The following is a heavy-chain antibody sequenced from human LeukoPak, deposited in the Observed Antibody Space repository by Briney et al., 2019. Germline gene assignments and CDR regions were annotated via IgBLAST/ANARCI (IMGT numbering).Heavy chain of an antibody. CDR3: VREKLYTSSWGFQH. V-gene: IGHV4-4*07. J-gene: IGHJ1*01. CDR2: FYSSVST. D-gene: IGHD6-13*01. Sequence: SETLSLTCTVSGGSIRSYYWNWIRQPAGKGLEWIGRFYSSVSTKYNPSLESRVTMSVDTSRNLFYLNLTSVTAADTAIYFCVREKLYTSSWGFQHWGQGALVTVSS. CDR1: GGSIRSYY.